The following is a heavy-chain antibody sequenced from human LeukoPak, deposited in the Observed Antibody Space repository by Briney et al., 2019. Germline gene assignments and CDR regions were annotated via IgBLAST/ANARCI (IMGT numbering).Heavy chain of an antibody. CDR1: GFTFSSYA. Sequence: SCKASGFTFSSYAMSWVRQAPGKGLEWVSIIYSGGSTYYADSVKGRFTISRDNSKNTLYLQMNSLRAEDTAVYYCGILPGSGHWGQGTLVTVSS. D-gene: IGHD2-15*01. V-gene: IGHV3-53*01. J-gene: IGHJ1*01. CDR3: GILPGSGH. CDR2: IYSGGST.